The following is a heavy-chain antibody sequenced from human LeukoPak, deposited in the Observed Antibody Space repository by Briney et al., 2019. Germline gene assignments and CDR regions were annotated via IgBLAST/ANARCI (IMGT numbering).Heavy chain of an antibody. Sequence: GRSLRLSCAASVYTFSIYSMSWARQAPRRGLEWVSVIYRGGSTYYAKSVQGRFTLARDISKNTLYLQMIRLRAEDPGRYYFGKVPGNYYPFDYWGHGTLVTVSS. CDR1: VYTFSIYS. J-gene: IGHJ4*01. CDR3: GKVPGNYYPFDY. D-gene: IGHD1-26*01. V-gene: IGHV3-53*01. CDR2: IYRGGST.